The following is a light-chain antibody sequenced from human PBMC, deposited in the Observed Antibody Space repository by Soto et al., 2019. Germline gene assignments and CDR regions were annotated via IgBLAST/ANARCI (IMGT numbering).Light chain of an antibody. CDR2: AXS. V-gene: IGKV1-9*01. CDR3: QQLNSYPLT. Sequence: IHLTQSPSSLSASVGDRVTITWPASQGSSSYLSWSQQKPGKAPKXFXYAXSTLQRGVPSRFSGSGSGTDFTLPISSLQPEDFATYYCQQLNSYPLTFGGGTKVDIK. CDR1: QGSSSY. J-gene: IGKJ4*01.